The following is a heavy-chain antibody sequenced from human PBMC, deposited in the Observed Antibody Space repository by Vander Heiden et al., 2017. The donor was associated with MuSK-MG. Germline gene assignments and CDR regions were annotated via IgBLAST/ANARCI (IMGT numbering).Heavy chain of an antibody. D-gene: IGHD3-10*01. CDR2: IYWDDDK. J-gene: IGHJ4*02. Sequence: QITLKESGPTLVKPTQTLTLTCTFSGFSLSTSGVGVGWIRQPPGKALEWLALIYWDDDKRYSPSLKSRLTITKDTSKNQVVLTMTNMDPVDTATYYCAHSFMVLPTTSAYYFDYWGQGTLVTVSS. CDR3: AHSFMVLPTTSAYYFDY. V-gene: IGHV2-5*02. CDR1: GFSLSTSGVG.